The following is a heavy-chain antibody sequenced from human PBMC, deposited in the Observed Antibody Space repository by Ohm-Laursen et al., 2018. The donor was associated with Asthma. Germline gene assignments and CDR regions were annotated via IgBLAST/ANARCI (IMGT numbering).Heavy chain of an antibody. J-gene: IGHJ3*02. D-gene: IGHD1-1*01. V-gene: IGHV1-69*01. Sequence: SSVKVSCKASGGTFSNYVITWLRQAPGQGLEWMGGIIPMFGTAEYPQKFQARVTISADESTSTAYMELSGLRSEDTAVYYCARRTGVDAFDMWGQGTTVIVSS. CDR2: IIPMFGTA. CDR1: GGTFSNYV. CDR3: ARRTGVDAFDM.